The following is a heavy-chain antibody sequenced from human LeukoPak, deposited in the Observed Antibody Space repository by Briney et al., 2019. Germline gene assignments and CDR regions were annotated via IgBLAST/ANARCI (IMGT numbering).Heavy chain of an antibody. D-gene: IGHD6-13*01. CDR2: ISSSGGST. V-gene: IGHV3-23*01. CDR3: AKGSIAAAGTNWFDP. J-gene: IGHJ5*02. Sequence: GGSLRLSCAASGFTFSSYAMSWVRQAPGKGLEGVSAISSSGGSTYYADSVKGRFTISRDNSKNTLYLQMNSLRAEDTAVYYCAKGSIAAAGTNWFDPWGQGTLVTVSS. CDR1: GFTFSSYA.